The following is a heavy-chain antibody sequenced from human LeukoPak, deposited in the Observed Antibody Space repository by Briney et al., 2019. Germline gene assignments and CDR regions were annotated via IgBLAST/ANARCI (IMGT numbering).Heavy chain of an antibody. V-gene: IGHV3-66*01. Sequence: GGSLRLSCAASGFTFDDYGMSWVRQAPGKGLEWVSVIYSGGSTYYADSVKGRFTISRDNSKNTLYLQMNSLRAEDTAVYYCARDIGSDSSGYYARDYWGQGTLVTVSS. CDR2: IYSGGST. D-gene: IGHD3-22*01. CDR1: GFTFDDYG. CDR3: ARDIGSDSSGYYARDY. J-gene: IGHJ4*02.